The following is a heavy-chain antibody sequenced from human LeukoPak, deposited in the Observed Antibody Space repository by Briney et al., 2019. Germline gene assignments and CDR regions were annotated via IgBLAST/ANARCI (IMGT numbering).Heavy chain of an antibody. CDR1: GFTFSDYY. CDR3: ASAGYDFWSGYLSYSDFDY. Sequence: GGSLRLSCAASGFTFSDYYMSWIRQAPGKGLEWVSYISSSGSTIYYADSVKGRFTISRDNAKSSLYLQMNSLRAEDTAVYYCASAGYDFWSGYLSYSDFDYWGQGTLVTVSS. J-gene: IGHJ4*02. D-gene: IGHD3-3*01. V-gene: IGHV3-11*01. CDR2: ISSSGSTI.